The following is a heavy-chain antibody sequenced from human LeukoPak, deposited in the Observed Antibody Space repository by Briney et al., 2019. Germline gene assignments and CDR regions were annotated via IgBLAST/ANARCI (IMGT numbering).Heavy chain of an antibody. CDR1: GFTFRSYG. CDR3: AKGYGDLVAFDI. V-gene: IGHV3-30*02. J-gene: IGHJ3*02. CDR2: IRYDGNNK. Sequence: GGSLRLPCAASGFTFRSYGMDWVRQAPGKGLEWVAFIRYDGNNKDYADSVKGRFTISRDNSKNTLYLQMNSLRPEDTAIYYCAKGYGDLVAFDIWGQGTMVTVSS. D-gene: IGHD4-17*01.